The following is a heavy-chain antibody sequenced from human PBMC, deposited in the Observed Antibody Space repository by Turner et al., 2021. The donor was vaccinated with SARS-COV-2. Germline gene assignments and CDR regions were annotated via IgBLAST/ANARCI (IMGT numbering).Heavy chain of an antibody. J-gene: IGHJ4*02. CDR3: ARGCGGSSGCFLIDY. CDR2: IWNDGSNK. Sequence: QVQLVESGGGVVQPGRSLRLSCEASGFTFSNHGMHWARQAPGKGLEWLTIIWNDGSNKYYTDSVRGRFTISRDNSKNTLYLQMNSLRAEDTAVYYCARGCGGSSGCFLIDYWGQGTLVTVSS. CDR1: GFTFSNHG. V-gene: IGHV3-33*01. D-gene: IGHD6-19*01.